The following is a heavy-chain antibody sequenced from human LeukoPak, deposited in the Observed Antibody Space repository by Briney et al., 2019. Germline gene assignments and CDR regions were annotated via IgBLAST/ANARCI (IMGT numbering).Heavy chain of an antibody. CDR2: IYPGDSDT. V-gene: IGHV5-51*01. Sequence: GESLKISCKGSGYSFTSYWIGWVRQMPGKGLEWMGIIYPGDSDTRYSPSFQGQVTISADKSISTAYLQWSSLKASDTAMYYCARKHEGPYGSGSYYIDAFDIWGQGTMVTVSS. CDR3: ARKHEGPYGSGSYYIDAFDI. D-gene: IGHD3-10*01. CDR1: GYSFTSYW. J-gene: IGHJ3*02.